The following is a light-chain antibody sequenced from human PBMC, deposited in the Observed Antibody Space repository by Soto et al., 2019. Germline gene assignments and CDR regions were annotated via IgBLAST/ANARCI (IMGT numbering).Light chain of an antibody. CDR1: QGISRS. J-gene: IGKJ3*01. CDR3: QQYDNLPFT. V-gene: IGKV1-33*01. Sequence: DIQMTQSPSSVSASVGDRVTISCQASQGISRSLAWYQQKPGKAPKLLIYDASNLETGVPSRFSGSGSGTDFSFTISSLQPEDIATYYCQQYDNLPFTFGPGTKVDIK. CDR2: DAS.